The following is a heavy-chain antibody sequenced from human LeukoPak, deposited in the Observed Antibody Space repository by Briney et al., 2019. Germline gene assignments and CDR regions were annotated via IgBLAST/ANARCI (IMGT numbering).Heavy chain of an antibody. J-gene: IGHJ5*02. CDR2: IIPIFGTA. V-gene: IGHV1-69*06. CDR3: LGIAAAGSDWFDP. Sequence: SVKVSCKASGGTFSSYAISWVRQAPGQGLEWMGGIIPIFGTANYAQKFQGRVTITADKSTSTAYMELSSLRSEDTAVYYCLGIAAAGSDWFDPWGQGTLVTVSS. CDR1: GGTFSSYA. D-gene: IGHD6-13*01.